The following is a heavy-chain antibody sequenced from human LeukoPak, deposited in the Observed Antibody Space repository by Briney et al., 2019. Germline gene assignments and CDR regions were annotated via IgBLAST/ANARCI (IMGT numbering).Heavy chain of an antibody. V-gene: IGHV1-2*02. D-gene: IGHD6-13*01. CDR1: GYTFTGCY. Sequence: ASVKLSCTASGYTFTGCYMHWVRQAPGQGLEWMGWINPNSGGTNYAQKFQGRGTMTRDTSITTAYMELSRLRSDDTAVYYCARGKGIAAAGSWFDPWGQGTLVTVSS. CDR3: ARGKGIAAAGSWFDP. CDR2: INPNSGGT. J-gene: IGHJ5*02.